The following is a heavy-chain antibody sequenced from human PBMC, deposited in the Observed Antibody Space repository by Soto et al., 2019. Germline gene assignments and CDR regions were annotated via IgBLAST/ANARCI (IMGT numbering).Heavy chain of an antibody. V-gene: IGHV3-74*01. CDR2: INSDESRI. J-gene: IGHJ4*02. CDR1: GFTFSGYW. Sequence: EVQLVESGGGLVQPGESLRLSCAASGFTFSGYWMHWVRQAPGKGLVWVSRINSDESRIDYADSVKGRFTISRDNAKNTLYLRMNSLRAEDTAVYYCARASHYDFWADYWGQGTLVTVSS. CDR3: ARASHYDFWADY. D-gene: IGHD3-3*01.